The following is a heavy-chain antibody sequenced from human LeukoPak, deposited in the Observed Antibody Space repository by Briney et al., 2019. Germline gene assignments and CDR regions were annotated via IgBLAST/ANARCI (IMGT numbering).Heavy chain of an antibody. Sequence: GASVKVSCKASGYTFTSYGFSWVRQVPGQGLEWLGWISRHYVNTNYAQKFQGRVTITADESTSTAYMELSSLRSEDTAVYYCAVVAATHRWFDPWGQGTLVTVSS. CDR3: AVVAATHRWFDP. D-gene: IGHD2-15*01. CDR2: ISRHYVNT. J-gene: IGHJ5*02. CDR1: GYTFTSYG. V-gene: IGHV1-18*01.